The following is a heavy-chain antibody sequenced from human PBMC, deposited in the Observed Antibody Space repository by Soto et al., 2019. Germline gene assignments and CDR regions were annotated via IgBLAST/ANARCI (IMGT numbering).Heavy chain of an antibody. CDR1: GGSISSGGYS. Sequence: ASETLSLTCTVSGGSISSGGYSWTWIRQSPGKGLEWIGYTYQSGSAYYNPSLKSRVTISVDRSKNQFSLNLTSVTAADTAVYYCARDYYGMDVWGQGTTVTVSS. CDR2: TYQSGSA. V-gene: IGHV4-30-2*06. CDR3: ARDYYGMDV. J-gene: IGHJ6*02.